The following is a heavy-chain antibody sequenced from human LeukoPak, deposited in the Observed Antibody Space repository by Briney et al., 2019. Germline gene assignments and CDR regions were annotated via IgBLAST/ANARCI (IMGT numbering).Heavy chain of an antibody. CDR3: ARGRPYSGGYHLDY. CDR1: GDSARSDNYY. Sequence: SETLSLTCTISGDSARSDNYYGGWVRQPPGTGLEWIGNIYYSGSTYYNPSLKSRVTMSVDTSKNQFFLKLNSVTAADTAVYYCARGRPYSGGYHLDYWGQGTLVTVSA. J-gene: IGHJ4*02. CDR2: IYYSGST. D-gene: IGHD1-26*01. V-gene: IGHV4-39*01.